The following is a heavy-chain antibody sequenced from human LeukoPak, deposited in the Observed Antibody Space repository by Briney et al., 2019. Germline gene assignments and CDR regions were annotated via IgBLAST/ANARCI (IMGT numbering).Heavy chain of an antibody. D-gene: IGHD6-19*01. J-gene: IGHJ6*03. CDR3: ARGTKVAVSQNYYYYMDV. V-gene: IGHV1-18*01. CDR1: GYTFTSYG. Sequence: GASVKVSCKASGYTFTSYGISWVRQAPGQGLEWMGWISAYNGNTNYAQKLQGRVTMTTDTSTSTAYMELRSLRSDDTAVYYCARGTKVAVSQNYYYYMDVWGKGTTVTISS. CDR2: ISAYNGNT.